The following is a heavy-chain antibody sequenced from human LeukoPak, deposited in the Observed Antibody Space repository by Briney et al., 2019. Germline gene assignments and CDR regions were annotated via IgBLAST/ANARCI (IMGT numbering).Heavy chain of an antibody. D-gene: IGHD6-19*01. CDR3: AKDNRRHYTSGPNPDSLH. J-gene: IGHJ4*02. V-gene: IGHV3-9*01. CDR2: ISWNSGSI. Sequence: MXXVRQPPGKGLEWVSGISWNSGSIDYADSVKGRFTISRDNAKNSLYLQMNSVRVEDTAFYYCAKDNRRHYTSGPNPDSLHWGQGALVTVSS.